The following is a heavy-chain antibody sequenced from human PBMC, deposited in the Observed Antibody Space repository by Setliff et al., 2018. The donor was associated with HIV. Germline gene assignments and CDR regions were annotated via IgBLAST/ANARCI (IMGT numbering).Heavy chain of an antibody. CDR1: GYTFTGYY. V-gene: IGHV1-2*04. Sequence: ASVKVSCKASGYTFTGYYMHWVRQAPGQGLEWMGRINPNSGGTNYAQKFQDWVTMTRDTSISTAYMEQSRLRSDDTAVYYCARALHYDYVWGSYPLTNWGQGTLVTVSS. D-gene: IGHD3-16*02. CDR3: ARALHYDYVWGSYPLTN. CDR2: INPNSGGT. J-gene: IGHJ4*02.